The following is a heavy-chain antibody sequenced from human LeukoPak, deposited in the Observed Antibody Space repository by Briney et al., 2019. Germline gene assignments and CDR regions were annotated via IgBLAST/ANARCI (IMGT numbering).Heavy chain of an antibody. V-gene: IGHV3-30*02. Sequence: GGSLRLSCAASGFTFSNFGMHWVRQAPGKGLEWVAFIRYDGSNKYYADSVKGRFTISRDNSKNTLYLQMNSLRGEDTAVYYCAKNGDTMSGTYYYDMDVWGKGTTVTIS. CDR3: AKNGDTMSGTYYYDMDV. CDR2: IRYDGSNK. D-gene: IGHD1-26*01. CDR1: GFTFSNFG. J-gene: IGHJ6*03.